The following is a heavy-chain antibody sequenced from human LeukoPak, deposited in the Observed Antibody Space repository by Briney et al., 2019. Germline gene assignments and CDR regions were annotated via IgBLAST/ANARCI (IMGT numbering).Heavy chain of an antibody. Sequence: QPGGSLRLSCAASGFTVSSNYMIWVRQAPGKGLEWVSVIYSGGRTYYVDSVKGRFTISRDISKNTLYLQMNSLRAEDTAVYYCARVLSGRGSLYSYYYYMDVWGKGTTVTISS. J-gene: IGHJ6*03. CDR3: ARVLSGRGSLYSYYYYMDV. CDR2: IYSGGRT. CDR1: GFTVSSNY. V-gene: IGHV3-53*01. D-gene: IGHD3-10*01.